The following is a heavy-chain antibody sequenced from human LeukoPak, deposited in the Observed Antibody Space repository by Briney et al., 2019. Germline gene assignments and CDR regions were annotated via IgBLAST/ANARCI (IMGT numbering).Heavy chain of an antibody. CDR1: GFTFSNYA. D-gene: IGHD3-10*01. V-gene: IGHV3-30-3*01. CDR3: AKDGILWFGELSYFDY. CDR2: ISYDGSNK. Sequence: GGSLRLSCAASGFTFSNYAMHWVRQAPGKGLEWVAVISYDGSNKYYADSVKGRFTISRDNAKNTLYLQMNSLRAEDTAVYYCAKDGILWFGELSYFDYWGQGTLVTVSS. J-gene: IGHJ4*02.